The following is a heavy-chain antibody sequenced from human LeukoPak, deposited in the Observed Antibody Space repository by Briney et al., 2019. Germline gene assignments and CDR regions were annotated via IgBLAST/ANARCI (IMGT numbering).Heavy chain of an antibody. CDR3: ARAGYSGYELDY. Sequence: SETLSLTCAVYGGSFSGYYWSWIRQPPGKGLEWIGEINHSGSTNYNPSLKSRVTISVDTSKNQFSLKLSSVTAADTAVYYCARAGYSGYELDYWGQGTLVTVSS. J-gene: IGHJ4*02. D-gene: IGHD5-12*01. V-gene: IGHV4-34*01. CDR2: INHSGST. CDR1: GGSFSGYY.